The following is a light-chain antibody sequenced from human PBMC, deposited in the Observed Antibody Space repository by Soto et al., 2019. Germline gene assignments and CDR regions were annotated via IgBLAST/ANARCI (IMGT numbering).Light chain of an antibody. CDR1: SSDVGGYNY. CDR2: EVS. Sequence: QSALTQPASVSGSPGQSITTSCTGTSSDVGGYNYVSWYQQHPGKAPKLMIYEVSNRPSGVSNRFSGSKSSNTASLTISGLQGEDDVDYYCSSYTSSSTSVVFGGGTKVTVL. CDR3: SSYTSSSTSVV. J-gene: IGLJ2*01. V-gene: IGLV2-14*01.